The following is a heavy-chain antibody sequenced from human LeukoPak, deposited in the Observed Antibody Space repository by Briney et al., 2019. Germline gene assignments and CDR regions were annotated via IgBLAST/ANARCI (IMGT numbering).Heavy chain of an antibody. J-gene: IGHJ4*02. D-gene: IGHD2-15*01. CDR2: IYYSGST. Sequence: SETLSLTCGVSGGSITSTNYWTWVRQPPGKGLEWIGYIYYSGSTNYNASLTNRVTISVDTSKNQFSLKLSSVTAADTAVYYCAREVGYCSGGSCYSYFDYWGQGTLVTVSS. CDR1: GGSITSTNY. CDR3: AREVGYCSGGSCYSYFDY. V-gene: IGHV4-59*01.